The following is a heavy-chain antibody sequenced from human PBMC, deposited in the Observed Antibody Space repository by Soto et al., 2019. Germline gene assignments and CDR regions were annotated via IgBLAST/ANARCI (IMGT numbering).Heavy chain of an antibody. CDR3: PHRILRTVFGLVTTTAIYFDF. CDR2: IYWDDDK. D-gene: IGHD3-3*01. J-gene: IGHJ4*02. CDR1: GFSLTTSGVG. Sequence: QITLNESGPTVVKPAETLTLTCTFSGFSLTTSGVGVGWIRQSPGKAPEWLALIYWDDDKRYSASLKSRLTTPKYTSKTQVVLTMASVDPADTATYYCPHRILRTVFGLVTTTAIYFDFWGQGTPVVVSS. V-gene: IGHV2-5*02.